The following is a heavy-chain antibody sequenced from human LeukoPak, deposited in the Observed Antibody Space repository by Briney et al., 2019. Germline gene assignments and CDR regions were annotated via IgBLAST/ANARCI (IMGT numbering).Heavy chain of an antibody. V-gene: IGHV4-39*01. J-gene: IGHJ3*02. CDR2: ISYSGNT. CDR1: GGSIISSDYH. Sequence: SETLSLTCTVSGGSIISSDYHWGWVRQPPGKGLEWIGTISYSGNTDYNPSLRSRVTISVDTSNNQFSLGLGSVTAADTAVYHCARHCCSGPAKRVFDIWGQGTMVTVSS. CDR3: ARHCCSGPAKRVFDI. D-gene: IGHD2-15*01.